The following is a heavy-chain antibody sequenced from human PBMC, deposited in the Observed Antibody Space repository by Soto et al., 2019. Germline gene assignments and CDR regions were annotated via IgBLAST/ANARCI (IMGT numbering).Heavy chain of an antibody. Sequence: SGKASGGSISRYAIRGVRQAPGQGLEWMGWIIANNGKTNYAQKLQGRVTMTTDASTSTAYMELRSLRSDDTAVYYCARQDIVLYYFGHWGQGTLVTVSS. V-gene: IGHV1-18*01. CDR1: GGSISRYA. CDR2: IIANNGKT. D-gene: IGHD2-8*01. CDR3: ARQDIVLYYFGH. J-gene: IGHJ4*02.